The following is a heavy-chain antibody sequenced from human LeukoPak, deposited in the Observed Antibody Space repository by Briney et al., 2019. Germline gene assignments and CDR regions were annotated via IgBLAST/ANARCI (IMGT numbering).Heavy chain of an antibody. V-gene: IGHV4-39*07. CDR2: IYYSGST. J-gene: IGHJ5*02. D-gene: IGHD3-10*01. CDR3: ARGITMVRGVPPNWFDP. Sequence: SETLSLTCTVSGGSISSSSYYWGWIRQPPGKGLEWVGNIYYSGSTYYNQSLKSRVTISVDTSKNQFSLKLSSVTAADTAVYYCARGITMVRGVPPNWFDPWGQGTLVTVSS. CDR1: GGSISSSSYY.